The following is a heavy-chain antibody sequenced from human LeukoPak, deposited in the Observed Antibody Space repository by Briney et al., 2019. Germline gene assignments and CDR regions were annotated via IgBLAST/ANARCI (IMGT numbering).Heavy chain of an antibody. CDR3: AGSGSYFYYYYYYMDV. CDR1: GGSFSGYY. Sequence: SETLSLTCAVYGGSFSGYYWSWIRQPPGKGLEWIGEINHSGSTNYNPSLKSRVTISVDTSKNQFSLKLSSVIAADTAVYYCAGSGSYFYYYYYYMDVWGKGTTVTVS. V-gene: IGHV4-34*01. CDR2: INHSGST. J-gene: IGHJ6*03. D-gene: IGHD3-10*01.